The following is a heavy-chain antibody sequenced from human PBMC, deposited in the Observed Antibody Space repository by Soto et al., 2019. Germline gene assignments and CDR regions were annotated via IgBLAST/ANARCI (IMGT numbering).Heavy chain of an antibody. CDR1: GLTFSSYA. V-gene: IGHV3-23*01. D-gene: IGHD3-3*01. Sequence: GGSLRLSCAASGLTFSSYAMSWVRQAPGKGLEWLSGISGSGSTTYYADSVKGRFTISRDKSKNTLYLQMNSLRAEDTAVYYCAKVAFYDFWSGLDPWGQGTLVTVSS. CDR2: ISGSGSTT. CDR3: AKVAFYDFWSGLDP. J-gene: IGHJ5*02.